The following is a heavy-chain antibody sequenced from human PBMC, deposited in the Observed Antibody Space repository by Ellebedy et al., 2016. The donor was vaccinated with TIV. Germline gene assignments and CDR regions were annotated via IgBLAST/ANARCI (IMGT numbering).Heavy chain of an antibody. CDR3: AKVSGYGGYGHFDY. D-gene: IGHD5-12*01. CDR2: ISGSGGST. Sequence: GESLKISCAASGFTFSDYAVSWVRQAPGKGLEWVAAISGSGGSTYYADSLKGRFAISRDNSKITLYLQMNSLRAEDTAVYYCAKVSGYGGYGHFDYWGQGTLVTVSS. CDR1: GFTFSDYA. V-gene: IGHV3-23*01. J-gene: IGHJ4*02.